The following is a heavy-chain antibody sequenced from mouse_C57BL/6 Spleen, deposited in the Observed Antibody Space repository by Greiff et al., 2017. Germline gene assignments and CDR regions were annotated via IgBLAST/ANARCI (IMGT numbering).Heavy chain of an antibody. CDR3: ARSGDYGSSIYAMDY. D-gene: IGHD1-1*01. CDR1: GYTFTSYG. CDR2: IYPRSGNT. J-gene: IGHJ4*01. V-gene: IGHV1-81*01. Sequence: VKLMESGAELARPGASVKLSCKASGYTFTSYGISWVKQRTGQGLEWIGEIYPRSGNTYYNEKFKGKATLTADKSSSTAYMELRSLTSEDSAVYFCARSGDYGSSIYAMDYWGQGTSVTVSS.